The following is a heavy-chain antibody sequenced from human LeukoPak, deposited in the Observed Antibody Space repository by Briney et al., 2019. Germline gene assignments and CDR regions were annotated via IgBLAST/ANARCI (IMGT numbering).Heavy chain of an antibody. V-gene: IGHV3-23*01. D-gene: IGHD3-22*01. CDR3: ARDRGYYESSGYHQYYYFDY. Sequence: GGSLRLSCEASGFTFNTYSMNWARQAPGKGLEWVSAISGRDDSTYYADSVKGRFTISRDNSKNTLYLQMNSLRAEDTAVYYCARDRGYYESSGYHQYYYFDYWGQGTLVTVSS. CDR1: GFTFNTYS. J-gene: IGHJ4*02. CDR2: ISGRDDST.